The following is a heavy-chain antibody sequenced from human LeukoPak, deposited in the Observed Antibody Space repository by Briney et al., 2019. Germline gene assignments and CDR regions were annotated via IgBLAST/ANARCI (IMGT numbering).Heavy chain of an antibody. Sequence: GGSLRLSCAVSGFTFSSYAMTWVRQAPGKGLEWVSAISGSGGSTYYADSVKGRFTISRDNSKNTLYLQMNSLRAEDTAVYYCAKELGQFSSGWYGSYFDYWGQGTLVTVSS. V-gene: IGHV3-23*01. CDR1: GFTFSSYA. D-gene: IGHD6-19*01. CDR2: ISGSGGST. J-gene: IGHJ4*02. CDR3: AKELGQFSSGWYGSYFDY.